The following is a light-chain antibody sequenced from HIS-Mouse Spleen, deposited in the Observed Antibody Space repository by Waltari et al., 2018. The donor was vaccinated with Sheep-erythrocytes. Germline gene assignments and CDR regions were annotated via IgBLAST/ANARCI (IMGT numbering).Light chain of an antibody. CDR2: EVS. J-gene: IGLJ3*02. CDR3: CSYAGSSTPWV. CDR1: SSDVGGYNH. Sequence: QSALTQPASVSGSPGQSITISCTGTSSDVGGYNHVSWYQQHPGKAPKLMIYEVSNRPSGVSNRFSGSKSGNTASLTISGLQAEDEADYYCCSYAGSSTPWVFGGGTKLTVL. V-gene: IGLV2-14*01.